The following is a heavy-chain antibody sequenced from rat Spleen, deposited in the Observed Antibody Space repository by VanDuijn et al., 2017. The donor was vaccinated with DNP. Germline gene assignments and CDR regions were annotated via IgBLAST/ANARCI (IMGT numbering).Heavy chain of an antibody. CDR3: TTRGNFGGYDY. CDR2: ISYDGSNT. D-gene: IGHD1-11*01. Sequence: EVQLVESGGVLVQPGRSLTLSCAASGFTFSVYNMAWVRQAPKTGLEWVATISYDGSNTYYRDSVKGRFTISRDFAKSTLYLQMDSLRSEDSATYYCTTRGNFGGYDYWGQGVMVTVSS. CDR1: GFTFSVYN. J-gene: IGHJ2*01. V-gene: IGHV5-7*01.